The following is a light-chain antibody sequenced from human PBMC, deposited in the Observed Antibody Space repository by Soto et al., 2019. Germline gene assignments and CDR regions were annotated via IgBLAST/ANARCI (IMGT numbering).Light chain of an antibody. J-gene: IGLJ1*01. Sequence: SYELTQPPSLSVAPGQTARITCGVNNIGSKSVHWYQQKPGQAPALVVYDDRDRPSGIPERFSGSNSGNTAILTISRVEAGDEADYYCQVWDNNSDDGVFGTGTRSPS. CDR2: DDR. CDR1: NIGSKS. V-gene: IGLV3-21*02. CDR3: QVWDNNSDDGV.